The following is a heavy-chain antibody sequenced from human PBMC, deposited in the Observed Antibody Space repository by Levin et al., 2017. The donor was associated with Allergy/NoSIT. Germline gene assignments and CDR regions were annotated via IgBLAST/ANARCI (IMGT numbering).Heavy chain of an antibody. CDR1: GFSFSAFG. V-gene: IGHV3-30*18. Sequence: GESLKISCAASGFSFSAFGMHWVRQAPGKGLEWVAVISYDGNDKDYADSVKGRFTISRDTPKNTLHLQMNSLRTEDTAVYYCVKDIVFGTSSWALDFWGQGALVTVSS. CDR2: ISYDGNDK. D-gene: IGHD6-13*01. J-gene: IGHJ4*02. CDR3: VKDIVFGTSSWALDF.